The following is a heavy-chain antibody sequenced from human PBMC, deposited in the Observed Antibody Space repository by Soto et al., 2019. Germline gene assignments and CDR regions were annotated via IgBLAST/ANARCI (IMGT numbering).Heavy chain of an antibody. J-gene: IGHJ6*02. D-gene: IGHD4-17*01. CDR2: IIPILGIA. CDR1: GGTFSSYT. CDR3: ARDMTTVTTSRNYYYYYGMDV. V-gene: IGHV1-69*08. Sequence: VQLVQSGAEVKKPGSSVKVSCKASGGTFSSYTISWVRQAPGQGLVWMGRIIPILGIANYAQKFQGRVTITADKSTSTAYMELSSLRSEDTAVYYCARDMTTVTTSRNYYYYYGMDVWGQGTTVTVSS.